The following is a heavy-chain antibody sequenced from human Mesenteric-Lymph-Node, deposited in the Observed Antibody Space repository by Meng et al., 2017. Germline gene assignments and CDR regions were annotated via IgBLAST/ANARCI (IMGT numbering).Heavy chain of an antibody. Sequence: GGSLRLTCVASGFTFRTYGMIWVRQTPGQGLEWVSHILNGGHASYYSDSVKRRFTVSRDNSKNTLYLQMNNLRAEDTAVYFCAKRASGWYAYFFDSWGQGTQVTVSS. V-gene: IGHV3-23*01. CDR3: AKRASGWYAYFFDS. CDR1: GFTFRTYG. J-gene: IGHJ4*02. D-gene: IGHD6-19*01. CDR2: ILNGGHAS.